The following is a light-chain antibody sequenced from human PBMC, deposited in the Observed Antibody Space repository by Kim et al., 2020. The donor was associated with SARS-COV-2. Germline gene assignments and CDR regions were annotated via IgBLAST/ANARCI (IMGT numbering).Light chain of an antibody. CDR1: QSVGNNY. V-gene: IGKV3-20*01. CDR3: QQYASSPRT. Sequence: VLTQFPGTLSLSPGESATLSCRASQSVGNNYLAWFHQKPGQAPRVLIYGASSRAPGIPDRFAGSGSGTGFTLTISRLEPEDFAVYYCQQYASSPRTFGQGTKVDIK. J-gene: IGKJ1*01. CDR2: GAS.